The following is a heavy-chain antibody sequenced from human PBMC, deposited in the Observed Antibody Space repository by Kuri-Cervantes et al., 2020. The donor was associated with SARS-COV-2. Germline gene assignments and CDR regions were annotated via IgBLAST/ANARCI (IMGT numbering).Heavy chain of an antibody. J-gene: IGHJ4*02. V-gene: IGHV1-18*04. CDR3: ARDSLAVAGTLVD. CDR2: ISAYNGNT. Sequence: ASVKVSCKASGYTFTGYYMHWVRQAPGQGLEWMGWISAYNGNTNYAQKLQGRVTMTTDTSTSTAYMELRSLRSDDTAVYYCARDSLAVAGTLVDWGQGTLVTVSS. D-gene: IGHD6-19*01. CDR1: GYTFTGYY.